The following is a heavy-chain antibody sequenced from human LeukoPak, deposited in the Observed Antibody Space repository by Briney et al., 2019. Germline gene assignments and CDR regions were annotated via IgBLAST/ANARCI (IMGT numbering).Heavy chain of an antibody. Sequence: SETLSLTCAVYGGSFSGYYWSWIRQPPGKGLEWIGEIYHSGSTNYNPSLKSRVTISVDKSKNQFSLKLSSVTAADTAVYYCARDPGSHSPFDYWGQGTLVTVSS. D-gene: IGHD3-10*01. CDR2: IYHSGST. V-gene: IGHV4-34*01. CDR3: ARDPGSHSPFDY. J-gene: IGHJ4*02. CDR1: GGSFSGYY.